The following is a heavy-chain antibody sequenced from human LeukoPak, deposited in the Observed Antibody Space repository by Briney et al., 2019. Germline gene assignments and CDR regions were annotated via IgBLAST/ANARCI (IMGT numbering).Heavy chain of an antibody. CDR2: IYHSGST. J-gene: IGHJ4*02. V-gene: IGHV4-38-2*02. CDR1: GHSICSGYY. Sequence: TSETLSLTCTVSGHSICSGYYWGWIRQPPGKGLEWIGSIYHSGSTYYNPSLKSRVTISVDTSKNQYSLKLSSVTAADTAVYYCARSYYFDHWGQGTLVTVSS. CDR3: ARSYYFDH.